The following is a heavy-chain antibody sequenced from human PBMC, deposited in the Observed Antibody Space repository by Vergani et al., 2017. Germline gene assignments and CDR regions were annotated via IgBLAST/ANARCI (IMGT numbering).Heavy chain of an antibody. D-gene: IGHD3-9*01. J-gene: IGHJ4*02. Sequence: QLHLQESGPGLVQPSETLSLTCTVSGGSITSSSYYWGWILQPPGKGLEWIGNIYHSGGAYYNPSLKGRVTISVDTSKNQFSLEVTSVTAADTAIYFCARTESFILRYFHWALWGQGTLVTVSS. CDR2: IYHSGGA. CDR1: GGSITSSSYY. V-gene: IGHV4-39*01. CDR3: ARTESFILRYFHWAL.